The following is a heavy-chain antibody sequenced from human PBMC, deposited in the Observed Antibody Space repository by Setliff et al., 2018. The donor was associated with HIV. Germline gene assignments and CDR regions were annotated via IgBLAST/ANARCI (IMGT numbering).Heavy chain of an antibody. D-gene: IGHD7-27*01. CDR3: ARHLGLTNATDYSDG. J-gene: IGHJ6*03. V-gene: IGHV5-51*01. CDR1: GYSFTSYW. CDR2: VYPGDSNT. Sequence: GESLKISCKGSGYSFTSYWIGWVRQMPGKGLEWMGIVYPGDSNTRYSPSFHGQVTISTDQPVSTAYLQWSSLKASDNAMYYCARHLGLTNATDYSDGWGKGTTVTVSS.